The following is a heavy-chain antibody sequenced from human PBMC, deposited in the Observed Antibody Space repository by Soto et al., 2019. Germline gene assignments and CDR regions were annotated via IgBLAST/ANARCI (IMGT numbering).Heavy chain of an antibody. V-gene: IGHV3-9*01. D-gene: IGHD3-16*01. CDR3: AKDTRNRYYDYTRGAFDI. J-gene: IGHJ3*02. CDR1: GFTFDDYA. CDR2: ISWNSGSI. Sequence: EVQLVESGGGLVQPGRSLRLSCAASGFTFDDYAMHWVRQAPGKGLEWVSGISWNSGSIGYADSVKGRFTISRDNAKNSLYLQMNSLRAEDTALYYCAKDTRNRYYDYTRGAFDIWGQGTMVTVSS.